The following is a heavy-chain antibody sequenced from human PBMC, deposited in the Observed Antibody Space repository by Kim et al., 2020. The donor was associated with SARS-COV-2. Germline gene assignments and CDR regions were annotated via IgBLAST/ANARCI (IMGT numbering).Heavy chain of an antibody. D-gene: IGHD3-3*01. V-gene: IGHV1-3*01. CDR2: INAGNGNT. J-gene: IGHJ5*02. Sequence: ASVKVSCKASGYTFTSYAMHWVRQAPGQRLEWMGWINAGNGNTKYSQKFQGRVTITRDTSASTAYMELSSLRSEDTAVYYCALSPYYDFWTGSPNWFDPWGQGTLVTVSS. CDR3: ALSPYYDFWTGSPNWFDP. CDR1: GYTFTSYA.